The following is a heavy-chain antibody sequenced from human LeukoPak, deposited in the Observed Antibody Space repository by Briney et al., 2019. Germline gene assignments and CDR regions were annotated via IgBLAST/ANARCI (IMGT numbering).Heavy chain of an antibody. CDR2: FDPEDGET. CDR3: ATHYYYGSGSPPR. CDR1: GYTLTELS. Sequence: ASVKVSCKVSGYTLTELSMHWVRQAPGKGLEWMGGFDPEDGETIYAQKFQGRVTMTEGTSTDTAYMELSSLRSEDTAVYYCATHYYYGSGSPPRWGQGTLVTVSS. D-gene: IGHD3-10*01. J-gene: IGHJ4*02. V-gene: IGHV1-24*01.